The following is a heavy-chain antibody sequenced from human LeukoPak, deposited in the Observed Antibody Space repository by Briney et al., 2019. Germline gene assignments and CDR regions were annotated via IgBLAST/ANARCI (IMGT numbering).Heavy chain of an antibody. CDR2: INPNSGGT. Sequence: ASVKVSCKASGYTFTGYYMHWVRQAPGQGLEWMGWINPNSGGTNYAQKFQGRVTMTRDTSISTAYMELSRLRSDDTAVYYCARARRQWLVGANIRGDNPPYYYDYWGQGILVTVSS. CDR3: ARARRQWLVGANIRGDNPPYYYDY. V-gene: IGHV1-2*02. CDR1: GYTFTGYY. D-gene: IGHD6-19*01. J-gene: IGHJ4*02.